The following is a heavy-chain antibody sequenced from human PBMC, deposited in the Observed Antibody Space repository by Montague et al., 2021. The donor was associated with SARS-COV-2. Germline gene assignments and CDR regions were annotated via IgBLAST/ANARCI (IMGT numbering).Heavy chain of an antibody. J-gene: IGHJ4*02. V-gene: IGHV4-39*02. CDR1: GAPLTAGTYH. CDR3: ARAQNTCFIANCVNYFEV. Sequence: SETLSLTCTVSGAPLTAGTYHWAWIRQPPGQGLEWIGNIFHSGSASYNPSLKSRVTMSVDTSKKHFSLRLSSVTAADTAVYYCARAQNTCFIANCVNYFEVWGLGALVTVSS. D-gene: IGHD1-1*01. CDR2: IFHSGSA.